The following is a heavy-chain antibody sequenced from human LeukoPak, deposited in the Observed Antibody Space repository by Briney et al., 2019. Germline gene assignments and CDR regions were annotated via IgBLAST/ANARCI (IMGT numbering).Heavy chain of an antibody. J-gene: IGHJ5*02. Sequence: SETLSLTCTVSGGSTSSSTYYWDWIRQPPGKGLEWIGNIYDSGSTNYNPSLKSRVTISVDTSKNQFSLKLSSVTAADTAVYYCARGKNYYGSGSYYNAKPRPLNWFDPWGQGTLVTVSS. V-gene: IGHV4-39*07. CDR2: IYDSGST. CDR1: GGSTSSSTYY. CDR3: ARGKNYYGSGSYYNAKPRPLNWFDP. D-gene: IGHD3-10*01.